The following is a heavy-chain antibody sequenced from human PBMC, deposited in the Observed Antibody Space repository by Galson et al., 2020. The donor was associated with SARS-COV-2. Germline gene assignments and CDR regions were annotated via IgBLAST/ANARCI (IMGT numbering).Heavy chain of an antibody. CDR3: AKGHVLRFLEWSPGRACYFDN. CDR1: GFTFSNYV. V-gene: IGHV3-23*01. Sequence: GGSLRLSCETSGFTFSNYVMGWVRQAPGKGLEWVSAISGSGGNTYYADSVKGRFTISRDNSKNTLYLQMYSLGVDDTAVYFCAKGHVLRFLEWSPGRACYFDNWGQGTLVTVSS. D-gene: IGHD3-3*01. J-gene: IGHJ4*02. CDR2: ISGSGGNT.